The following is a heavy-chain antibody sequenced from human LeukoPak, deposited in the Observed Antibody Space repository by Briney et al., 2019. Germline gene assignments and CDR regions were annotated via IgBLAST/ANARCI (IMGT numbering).Heavy chain of an antibody. V-gene: IGHV1-18*01. D-gene: IGHD3-9*01. J-gene: IGHJ4*02. CDR1: GYTFTSYG. CDR3: ARSYVLRYFDWSDPSGQGLDY. CDR2: ISAYNGNT. Sequence: ASVKVSCKASGYTFTSYGISWVRQAPGQGLEWMGWISAYNGNTNYAQKLQGRVTMTTDTSTSTAYMELRSLRSDDTAVYYCARSYVLRYFDWSDPSGQGLDYWGQGTLVTVSS.